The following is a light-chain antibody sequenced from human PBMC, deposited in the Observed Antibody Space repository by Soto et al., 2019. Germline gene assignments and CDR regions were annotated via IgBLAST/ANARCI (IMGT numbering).Light chain of an antibody. Sequence: QSALTQPASVSGSPGQSITISCTGTNSDVGGYIYVSWYQQHPGKAPKLMIYEVSNRPSGVSNRFSGSKSGNTASLTISGLQAEDEADYYCSSYTSRSTVIFGGGTKLTVL. CDR1: NSDVGGYIY. J-gene: IGLJ2*01. V-gene: IGLV2-14*01. CDR3: SSYTSRSTVI. CDR2: EVS.